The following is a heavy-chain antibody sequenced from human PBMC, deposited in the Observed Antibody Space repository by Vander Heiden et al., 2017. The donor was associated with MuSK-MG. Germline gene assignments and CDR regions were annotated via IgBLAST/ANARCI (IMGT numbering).Heavy chain of an antibody. V-gene: IGHV3-48*01. Sequence: EVQLVASGGGLVQPGGSLRLSCAASGFTFSSYSMNWVRQAPGKGLEWVSYISSSSSTIYYADSVKGRFTISRDNAKNSLYLQMNSLRAEDTAVYYCARTSVGRGVINAFDIWGQGTMVTVSS. CDR1: GFTFSSYS. CDR2: ISSSSSTI. D-gene: IGHD3-10*01. J-gene: IGHJ3*02. CDR3: ARTSVGRGVINAFDI.